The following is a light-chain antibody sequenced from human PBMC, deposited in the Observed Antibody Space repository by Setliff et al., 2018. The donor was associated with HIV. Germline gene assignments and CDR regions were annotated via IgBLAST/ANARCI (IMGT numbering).Light chain of an antibody. CDR1: GSDVGGDNY. V-gene: IGLV2-11*01. CDR3: CSYAGSYTSLYV. J-gene: IGLJ1*01. CDR2: GVN. Sequence: QSVLTQPRSVSGSTGQSVAISCTGTGSDVGGDNYVSWYQHNPGKAPKLMIYGVNKRPSGVPDRFSGSKAGNTASLTISGLQAEDEADYYCCSYAGSYTSLYVFGTGTKVTVL.